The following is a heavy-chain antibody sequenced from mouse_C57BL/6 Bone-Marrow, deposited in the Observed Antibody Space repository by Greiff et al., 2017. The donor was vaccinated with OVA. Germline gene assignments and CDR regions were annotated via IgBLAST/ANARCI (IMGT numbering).Heavy chain of an antibody. CDR2: ISSGGSYT. CDR1: GFTFSSYG. Sequence: EVKVVESGGDLVKPGGSLKLSCAASGFTFSSYGMSWVRQTPDKRLEWVATISSGGSYTYYPDSVKGRFTISRDNAKNTLYLQMSSLKSEDTAMYYCARPAHYYGSSPYWYFDVWGTGTTVTVSS. CDR3: ARPAHYYGSSPYWYFDV. J-gene: IGHJ1*03. D-gene: IGHD1-1*01. V-gene: IGHV5-6*01.